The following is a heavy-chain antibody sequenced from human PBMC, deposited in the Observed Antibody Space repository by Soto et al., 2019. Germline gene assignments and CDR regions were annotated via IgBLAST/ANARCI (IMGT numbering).Heavy chain of an antibody. V-gene: IGHV4-38-2*02. J-gene: IGHJ5*02. CDR2: IYHSGST. CDR1: GYSISSGYY. Sequence: XGTLSLTCAVSGYSISSGYYWCCIRQPPGKGLEWIGSIYHSGSTYYNPSLKSRVTISVDTSKNQFSLKLSSVTAADTAVYYCARDSVGFSDRRGWFDPWGQGTLVTVSS. CDR3: ARDSVGFSDRRGWFDP.